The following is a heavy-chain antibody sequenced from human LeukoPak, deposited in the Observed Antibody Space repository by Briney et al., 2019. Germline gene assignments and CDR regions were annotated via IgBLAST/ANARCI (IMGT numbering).Heavy chain of an antibody. CDR1: GYTFTSYA. Sequence: ASVKVSCKASGYTFTSYAMHWVRQAPGQRLEWMGWINAGNGNTKYSQKFQGRVTTTRDTSASTAYMELSSLRSEDTAVYYCARVGGGYSYGYDAFDIWGQGTMVTVSS. CDR2: INAGNGNT. V-gene: IGHV1-3*01. CDR3: ARVGGGYSYGYDAFDI. D-gene: IGHD5-18*01. J-gene: IGHJ3*02.